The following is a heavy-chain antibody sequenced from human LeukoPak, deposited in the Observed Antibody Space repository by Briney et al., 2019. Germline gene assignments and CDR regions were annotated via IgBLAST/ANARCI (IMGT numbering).Heavy chain of an antibody. CDR1: GGSVSSTNW. V-gene: IGHV4-59*02. CDR2: IYYSGST. CDR3: ARKIAVAGTWWFDP. D-gene: IGHD6-19*01. J-gene: IGHJ5*02. Sequence: PSETLSLTCGVSGGSVSSTNWWTWIRQPPGKGLEWIGYIYYSGSTNYNPSLKSRVTISVDTSKNQFSLKLSSVTAADTAVYYCARKIAVAGTWWFDPWGQGTLVTVSS.